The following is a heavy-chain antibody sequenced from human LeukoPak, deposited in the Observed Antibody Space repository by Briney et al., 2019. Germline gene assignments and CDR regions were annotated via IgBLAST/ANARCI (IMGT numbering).Heavy chain of an antibody. Sequence: PGGSLRLSCAASGLRFTSYWMSWVRQAPGKGLEWVANINQGGNTVNYVDSVKGRFTISRDNAKNSLYLQMNSLRAEDTAVYYCARAYGDHGYWGQGTLVTVSS. CDR2: INQGGNTV. V-gene: IGHV3-7*01. D-gene: IGHD4-17*01. CDR1: GLRFTSYW. J-gene: IGHJ4*02. CDR3: ARAYGDHGY.